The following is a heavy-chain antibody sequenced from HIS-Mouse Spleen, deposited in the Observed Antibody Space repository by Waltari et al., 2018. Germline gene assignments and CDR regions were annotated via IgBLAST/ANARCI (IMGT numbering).Heavy chain of an antibody. CDR1: GFTFSSYA. D-gene: IGHD5-18*01. CDR3: ARDDRLIGWDTYYFDY. CDR2: ISYDGSNK. J-gene: IGHJ4*02. V-gene: IGHV3-30-3*01. Sequence: QVQLVESGGGVVQPGRSLRLSCAASGFTFSSYAMHWVRQAPGKGLEWVAVISYDGSNKYYADSVKGRFTISRDNSKNTLYLQMNSLRAEDTAVYYCARDDRLIGWDTYYFDYWGQGTLVTVSS.